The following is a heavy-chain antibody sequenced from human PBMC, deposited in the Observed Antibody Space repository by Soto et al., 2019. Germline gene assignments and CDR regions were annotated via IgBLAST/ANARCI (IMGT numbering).Heavy chain of an antibody. V-gene: IGHV1-8*01. Sequence: ASVKVSCKASGYTFTSHDINWVRQATGQGLEWMGWTNPNSGNRGYAQKFQGRVIMTWNTSISTSFMEISSLRSEDTAVYYCTRTGLGLTNDYCGQGTLVTVSS. J-gene: IGHJ4*02. D-gene: IGHD1-1*01. CDR2: TNPNSGNR. CDR1: GYTFTSHD. CDR3: TRTGLGLTNDY.